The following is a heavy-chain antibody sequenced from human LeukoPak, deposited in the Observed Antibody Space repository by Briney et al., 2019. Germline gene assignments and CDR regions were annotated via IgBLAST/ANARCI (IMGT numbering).Heavy chain of an antibody. CDR1: GFTFSNNG. Sequence: GGSLRLSYAASGFTFSNNGMTRVRQAPGKGMEWVTGISDGGDTTYDAGSVKGRFTVSRDNSKNILYLQMNSLRAEDTAIYYCAKTQGFFDHWGQGSLVTVSS. CDR2: ISDGGDTT. CDR3: AKTQGFFDH. J-gene: IGHJ4*02. V-gene: IGHV3-23*01.